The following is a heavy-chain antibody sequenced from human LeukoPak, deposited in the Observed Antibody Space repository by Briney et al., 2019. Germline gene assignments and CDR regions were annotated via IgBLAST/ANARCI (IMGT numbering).Heavy chain of an antibody. J-gene: IGHJ6*04. V-gene: IGHV4-4*09. CDR1: GGSISSYY. CDR2: IYTSGST. CDR3: ARAARGGGWMDV. Sequence: SETLSLTCTVSGGSISSYYWSWIRQPPGKGLEWIGYIYTSGSTNYNPSLKSRVTISVDTSKNQFSLKLSSVTAADTAVYYCARAARGGGWMDVWGKGTMVTVSS. D-gene: IGHD6-19*01.